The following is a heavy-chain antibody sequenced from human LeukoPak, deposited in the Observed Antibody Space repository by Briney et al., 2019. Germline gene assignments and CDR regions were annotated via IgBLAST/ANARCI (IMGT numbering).Heavy chain of an antibody. CDR1: GGSISSSSYY. Sequence: PSETLSLTCAVYGGSISSSSYYWGWIRQPPGKGLEWIGSIYYSGSTYYSPSLKSRVTISVDTSKNQFSLKLSSVTAADTAVYYCASAEDRRYFDWLPFDPWGQGTLVTVSS. CDR2: IYYSGST. J-gene: IGHJ5*02. V-gene: IGHV4-39*07. D-gene: IGHD3-9*01. CDR3: ASAEDRRYFDWLPFDP.